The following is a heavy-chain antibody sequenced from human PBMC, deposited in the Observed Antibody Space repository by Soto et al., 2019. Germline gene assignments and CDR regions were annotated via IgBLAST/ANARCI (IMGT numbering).Heavy chain of an antibody. CDR3: ARNRGWEMLDY. J-gene: IGHJ4*02. Sequence: EVQLVESGGALVQPGGSLRLSCATSGFTFTHYWMNWVRQAPGKGLEWVANINIDGTKKYYGDSVKGRFTISRDNAKNSLYLQMDSLRDEDMAVYYCARNRGWEMLDYWGQGTLVTVSS. V-gene: IGHV3-7*01. D-gene: IGHD6-19*01. CDR2: INIDGTKK. CDR1: GFTFTHYW.